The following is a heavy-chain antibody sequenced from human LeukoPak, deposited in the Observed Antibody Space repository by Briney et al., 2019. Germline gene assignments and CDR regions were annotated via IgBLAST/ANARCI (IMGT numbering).Heavy chain of an antibody. D-gene: IGHD4-11*01. CDR3: ARSPADHSNYYFDY. Sequence: PGRSLRLSCAASGFTFSSYGMHWVRQAPGKGLEWVAVIWYDGSNKYYADSVKGRFTISRDNSKNTLYLQMNSLRAEDTAVYYCARSPADHSNYYFDYWGQGTLVTVSS. J-gene: IGHJ4*02. CDR1: GFTFSSYG. CDR2: IWYDGSNK. V-gene: IGHV3-33*01.